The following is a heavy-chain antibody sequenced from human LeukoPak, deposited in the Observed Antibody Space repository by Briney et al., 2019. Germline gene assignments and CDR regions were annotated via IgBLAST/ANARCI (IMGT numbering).Heavy chain of an antibody. J-gene: IGHJ5*02. D-gene: IGHD6-13*01. V-gene: IGHV3-30*02. CDR2: TRYDGSNN. CDR3: ARSNRVAAAGVRWFDP. Sequence: GGSLRLSCAAPGFTFSSYDMHWVRQAPGKGLEWVAVTRYDGSNNYYADSVKGRFTISRDNSKNTLYLQMNSLRPEDTAVYYCARSNRVAAAGVRWFDPWGQGTLVTVSS. CDR1: GFTFSSYD.